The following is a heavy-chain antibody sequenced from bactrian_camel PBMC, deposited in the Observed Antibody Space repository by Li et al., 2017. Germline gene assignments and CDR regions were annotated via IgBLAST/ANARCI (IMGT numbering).Heavy chain of an antibody. D-gene: IGHD6*01. Sequence: HVQLVESGGGSAQTGGSLRLSCVVSGYTNGIQYMAWFRQAPGKEREGLAGIISTGRSTFYAKSVKGRFTITLDNVSNTLYLQMNNLQPEDTAVYYCAADGGGTWYPLRYEYNFWGQGTQVTVS. CDR3: AADGGGTWYPLRYEYNF. J-gene: IGHJ4*01. CDR2: IISTGRST. CDR1: GYTNGIQY. V-gene: IGHV3S54*01.